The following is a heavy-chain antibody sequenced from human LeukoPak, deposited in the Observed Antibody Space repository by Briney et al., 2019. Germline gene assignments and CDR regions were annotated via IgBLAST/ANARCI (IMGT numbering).Heavy chain of an antibody. CDR3: ARDRHGSGSAHSFDP. J-gene: IGHJ5*02. CDR2: IYYSGIT. Sequence: SETLSLTCTVSGGAISSYYWSWLRQPPGKGLEWIAYIYYSGITNYNPSLKSRATISVDTSKNEFSLKLSSVTAADTAVYYCARDRHGSGSAHSFDPWGQGTLVTVSS. CDR1: GGAISSYY. V-gene: IGHV4-59*01. D-gene: IGHD3-10*01.